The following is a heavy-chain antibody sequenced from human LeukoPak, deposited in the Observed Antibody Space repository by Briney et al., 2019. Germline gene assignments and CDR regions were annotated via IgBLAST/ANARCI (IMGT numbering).Heavy chain of an antibody. D-gene: IGHD1-26*01. CDR3: AREDPSSGSYFCGIDY. CDR2: ISSSSSYI. Sequence: PGGSLRLSCAAAGFTFSSYAMSWVRQAPGKGLEWVSSISSSSSYIYYADSVKGRFTISRDNAKNSLYLQMNSLRAEDTAVYYCAREDPSSGSYFCGIDYWGQGTLVTVSS. V-gene: IGHV3-21*01. J-gene: IGHJ4*02. CDR1: GFTFSSYA.